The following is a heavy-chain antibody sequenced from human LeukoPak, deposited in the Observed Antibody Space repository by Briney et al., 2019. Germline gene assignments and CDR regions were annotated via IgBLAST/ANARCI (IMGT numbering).Heavy chain of an antibody. CDR3: ALGGYLYGTTFDY. CDR2: IFVGGGT. J-gene: IGHJ4*02. D-gene: IGHD5-18*01. CDR1: GFTVSSNL. V-gene: IGHV3-66*01. Sequence: PGGSLRLSCAASGFTVSSNLMSWVRQAPGKGLERASAIFVGGGTYYADSVKGRFTISSDNSKNTLYLQMNSLRAEDTAVYYCALGGYLYGTTFDYWGQGTLVTVSS.